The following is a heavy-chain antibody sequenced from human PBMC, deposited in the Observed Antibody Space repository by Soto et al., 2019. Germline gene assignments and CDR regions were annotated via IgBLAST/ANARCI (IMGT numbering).Heavy chain of an antibody. V-gene: IGHV4-30-2*01. CDR2: IYHSGST. CDR1: GGSISSGGYS. CDR3: ARWWMYAPRFDH. J-gene: IGHJ5*02. D-gene: IGHD2-8*01. Sequence: QLQLQESGSGLVKPSQTLSLTCAVSGGSISSGGYSWSWIRQPPGKGMAWIRYIYHSGSTYYNPSLKSRVTIAVDRFKNQFSLKLSSVTAADTAVYYCARWWMYAPRFDHWGQGTLVTVSS.